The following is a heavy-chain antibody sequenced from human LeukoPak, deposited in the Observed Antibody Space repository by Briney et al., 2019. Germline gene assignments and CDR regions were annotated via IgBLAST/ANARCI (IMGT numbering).Heavy chain of an antibody. J-gene: IGHJ3*01. CDR1: GYTFTSYY. Sequence: WASVKVSCKASGYTFTSYYMHWGRQAPGQGLEWMGIINPSGGGTSYAQKFQGRVTMTRDTSTSTVYMELSSLRSEDTAVYYCSLDNPAGWVLWGQGTMVTVSS. V-gene: IGHV1-46*03. CDR2: INPSGGGT. D-gene: IGHD1-14*01. CDR3: SLDNPAGWVL.